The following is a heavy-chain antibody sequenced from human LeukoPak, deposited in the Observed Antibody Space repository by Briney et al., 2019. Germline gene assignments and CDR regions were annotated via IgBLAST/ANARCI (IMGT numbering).Heavy chain of an antibody. CDR2: ISSSGDAT. J-gene: IGHJ4*02. CDR3: AREYHQFDY. Sequence: GGSLRLSCAGSGFTFSNYAMTWVRQAPGKGLEWVSTISSSGDATYSADSVKGRFSISRDNSKNTLYLQMNSLRAEDTAVYYCAREYHQFDYWGQGTLVTVSS. D-gene: IGHD1-14*01. CDR1: GFTFSNYA. V-gene: IGHV3-23*01.